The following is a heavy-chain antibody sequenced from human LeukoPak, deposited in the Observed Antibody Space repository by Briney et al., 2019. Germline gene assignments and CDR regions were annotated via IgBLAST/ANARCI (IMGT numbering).Heavy chain of an antibody. CDR2: IYYSGST. J-gene: IGHJ5*02. D-gene: IGHD1-7*01. CDR3: ARSPNWNYGFDP. Sequence: SETLTLTCAVTGGFISSHYWSWIRQPPGKGLEWIGYIYYSGSTNYNPSLKSRVTISVDTSKNQFSLKLSSVTAADTAVYYCARSPNWNYGFDPWGQGTLVTVSS. V-gene: IGHV4-59*11. CDR1: GGFISSHY.